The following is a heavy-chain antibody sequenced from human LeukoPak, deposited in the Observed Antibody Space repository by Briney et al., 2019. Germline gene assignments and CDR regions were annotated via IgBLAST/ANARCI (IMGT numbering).Heavy chain of an antibody. Sequence: TSETLSLTCTVSGGSISSGDYYWSWIRQPPGKGLEWIGYIYYSGSTYYNPSLKSRVTISVDTSKNQFSLKLSSVTAADTAVYYCVRAEGAYCGGDCYSDAFDIWGQGTMVTVSS. CDR1: GGSISSGDYY. J-gene: IGHJ3*02. CDR2: IYYSGST. D-gene: IGHD2-21*02. V-gene: IGHV4-30-4*01. CDR3: VRAEGAYCGGDCYSDAFDI.